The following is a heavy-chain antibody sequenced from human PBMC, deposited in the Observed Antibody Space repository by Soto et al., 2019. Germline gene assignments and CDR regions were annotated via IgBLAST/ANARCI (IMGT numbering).Heavy chain of an antibody. CDR3: TTALYDFWSGYTRYYYYYYMDV. J-gene: IGHJ6*03. CDR1: GFTFSNAW. CDR2: IKSKTDGGTT. V-gene: IGHV3-15*01. Sequence: GGSLRLSCAASGFTFSNAWMSWVRQAPGKGLEWVGRIKSKTDGGTTDYAAPVKGRFTISRDDSKNTLYLQMNSLKTEDTAVYYCTTALYDFWSGYTRYYYYYYMDVWGKGTTVTVSS. D-gene: IGHD3-3*01.